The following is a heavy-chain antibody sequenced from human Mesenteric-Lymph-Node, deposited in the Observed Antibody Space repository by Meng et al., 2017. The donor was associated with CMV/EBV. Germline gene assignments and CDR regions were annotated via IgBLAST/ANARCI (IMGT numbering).Heavy chain of an antibody. CDR1: GGTFSSYT. D-gene: IGHD1-26*01. J-gene: IGHJ3*01. V-gene: IGHV1-69*02. CDR3: ARGGGSYKVS. CDR2: IIPILGIA. Sequence: KISCKASGGTFSSYTISWVRQAPGQGLEWMGRIIPILGIANYAQKFQGRVTITADKSTSTAYMELSSLRSEDTAVYYCARGGGSYKVSWGQGTMVTVSS.